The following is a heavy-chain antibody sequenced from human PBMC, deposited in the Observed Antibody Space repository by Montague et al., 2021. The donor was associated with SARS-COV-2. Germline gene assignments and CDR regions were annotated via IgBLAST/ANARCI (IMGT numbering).Heavy chain of an antibody. CDR2: IFYNGST. V-gene: IGHV4-59*01. CDR1: FGSISTYY. CDR3: ARQDAWAYCGDECYRGWFDS. D-gene: IGHD2-21*01. Sequence: SETLSLTGTVSFGSISTYYWSWIRQPPGKGLEWIGFIFYNGSTKYNPSLKRRVSISLDTSKNQFSLKLSSVTAADTAVYYCARQDAWAYCGDECYRGWFDSWGQGTLVTVSS. J-gene: IGHJ5*01.